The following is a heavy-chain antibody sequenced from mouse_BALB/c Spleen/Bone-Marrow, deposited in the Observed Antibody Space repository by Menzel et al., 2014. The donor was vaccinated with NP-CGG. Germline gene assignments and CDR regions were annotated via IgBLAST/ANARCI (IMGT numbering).Heavy chain of an antibody. CDR3: ASRGDYSYAMDY. J-gene: IGHJ4*01. Sequence: VQLQQSGAELVRPGSSVKISYKSSGYSFSNYWMNWMKQRPGQGLEWIGQIYPGDGDTNYNRKFKGKATLTADKSSSTAYMQLSSLTSEDSAVYFCASRGDYSYAMDYWGQGTSVTVSS. V-gene: IGHV1-80*01. D-gene: IGHD1-1*01. CDR2: IYPGDGDT. CDR1: GYSFSNYW.